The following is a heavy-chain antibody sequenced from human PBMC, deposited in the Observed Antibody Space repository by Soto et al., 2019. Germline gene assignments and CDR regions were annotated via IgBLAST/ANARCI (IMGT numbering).Heavy chain of an antibody. D-gene: IGHD6-19*01. Sequence: QVQLVQSGAEVKKPGASVKVSCKASGYTFTSYGISWVRQAPGQGLEWMGWISAYNGNTNYAQKLQGRVTMTTDTSTSTAYMELRSLRSDDTAVYYCERAPPPGSSGWGGFDYWGQGTLVTVSS. V-gene: IGHV1-18*01. CDR3: ERAPPPGSSGWGGFDY. J-gene: IGHJ4*02. CDR1: GYTFTSYG. CDR2: ISAYNGNT.